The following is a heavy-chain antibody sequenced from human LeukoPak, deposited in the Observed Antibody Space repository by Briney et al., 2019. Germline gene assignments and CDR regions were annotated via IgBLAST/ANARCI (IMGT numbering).Heavy chain of an antibody. CDR1: GFTFSNYG. V-gene: IGHV3-30*03. Sequence: PGGSLRLSCAASGFTFSNYGMHWVRQAPDKGLEWLAVISYDGKTTFYADSVQGRFTISRDNSKNTLYLQMNSLRDEDTAIYSLARPRLEGTSSRYFDFWGQGIVVTVSS. CDR2: ISYDGKTT. J-gene: IGHJ4*02. D-gene: IGHD6-6*01. CDR3: ARPRLEGTSSRYFDF.